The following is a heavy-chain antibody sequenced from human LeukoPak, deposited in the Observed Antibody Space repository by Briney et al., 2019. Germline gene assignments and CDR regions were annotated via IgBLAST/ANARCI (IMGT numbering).Heavy chain of an antibody. CDR2: IYYSGST. CDR1: GGSISSYF. Sequence: SETLSLTCTVSGGSISSYFWSWIRQPPGKGLEWIGYIYYSGSTNYNPSLKRRVTISVDTSKNQFSLKLSSVTAADTAVYYCVSHAQEWFAPWGQGTLVTVSS. J-gene: IGHJ5*02. V-gene: IGHV4-59*08. CDR3: VSHAQEWFAP.